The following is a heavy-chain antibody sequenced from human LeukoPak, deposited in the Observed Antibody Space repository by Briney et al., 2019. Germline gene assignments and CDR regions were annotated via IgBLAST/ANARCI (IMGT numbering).Heavy chain of an antibody. Sequence: GESLKIPCQGSGYTFTTSWIGWVRQMPGKGLEWMGIIYPGDSDTRYSPSFQGQVTISVDKSISTAFLQWSSLKASDTAMYYCARARFCSSGTCYAENWGQGTLVTVSS. V-gene: IGHV5-51*01. CDR3: ARARFCSSGTCYAEN. CDR2: IYPGDSDT. D-gene: IGHD2-15*01. J-gene: IGHJ4*02. CDR1: GYTFTTSW.